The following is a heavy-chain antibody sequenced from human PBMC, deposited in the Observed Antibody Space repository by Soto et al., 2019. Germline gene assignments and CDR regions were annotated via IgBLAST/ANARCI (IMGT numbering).Heavy chain of an antibody. CDR1: GFIFSDYS. D-gene: IGHD1-1*01. Sequence: EVQLLESGGDLVQPGGSLRLSCAVTGFIFSDYSMSWVRQAPGKGLEWVSGIRGVGGSTYYADSVKGRFTISRDNSKNTLYLQMNSLRAEDTALYYCAKSLGDHWDEYYFHYWGQGTLVTVSS. V-gene: IGHV3-23*01. CDR2: IRGVGGST. CDR3: AKSLGDHWDEYYFHY. J-gene: IGHJ4*02.